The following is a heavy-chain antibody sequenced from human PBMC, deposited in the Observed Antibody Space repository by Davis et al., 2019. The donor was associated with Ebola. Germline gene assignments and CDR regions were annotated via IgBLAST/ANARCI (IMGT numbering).Heavy chain of an antibody. CDR2: INPSGGST. J-gene: IGHJ4*02. CDR1: GYTFTGYY. D-gene: IGHD6-6*01. V-gene: IGHV1-46*01. Sequence: ASVKVSCKASGYTFTGYYMHWVRQAPGQGLEWMGIINPSGGSTSYAQKFQGRVTMTTDTSTSTAYMELRSLRSDDTAVYYCARTSIAARDDYWGQGTLVTVSS. CDR3: ARTSIAARDDY.